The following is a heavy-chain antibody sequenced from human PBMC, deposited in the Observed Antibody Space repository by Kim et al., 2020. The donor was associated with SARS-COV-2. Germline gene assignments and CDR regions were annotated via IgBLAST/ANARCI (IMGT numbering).Heavy chain of an antibody. CDR1: GFTFSSYA. CDR3: ARDKPPGMPDGSGSLGY. CDR2: ISYDGSNK. D-gene: IGHD3-10*01. V-gene: IGHV3-30-3*01. J-gene: IGHJ4*02. Sequence: GGSLRLSCAASGFTFSSYAMHWVRQAPGKGLEWVAVISYDGSNKYYADSVKGRFTISRDNSKNTLYLQMNSLRAEDTAVYYCARDKPPGMPDGSGSLGYWGQGTLVTVSS.